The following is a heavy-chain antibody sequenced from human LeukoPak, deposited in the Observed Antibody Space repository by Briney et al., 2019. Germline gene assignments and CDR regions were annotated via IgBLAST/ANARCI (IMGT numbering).Heavy chain of an antibody. J-gene: IGHJ4*02. Sequence: SVQVSCKASGGTFSSYAISWVRQAPGQGLEWMGGIIPIFGTANYAQKFQGRVTITADESTSTAYMELSSLRSEDTAVYYCARGPVYGSGSYYYYFDYWGQGTLVTVSS. D-gene: IGHD3-10*01. CDR3: ARGPVYGSGSYYYYFDY. CDR1: GGTFSSYA. V-gene: IGHV1-69*01. CDR2: IIPIFGTA.